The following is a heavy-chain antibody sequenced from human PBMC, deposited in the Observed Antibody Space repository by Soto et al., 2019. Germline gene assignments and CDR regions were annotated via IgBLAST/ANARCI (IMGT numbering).Heavy chain of an antibody. D-gene: IGHD6-13*01. V-gene: IGHV4-31*03. J-gene: IGHJ6*02. CDR3: ALSSSSWYPPYYYYGMDV. Sequence: QVQLQESGPGLVKPSQTLSLTCTVSGGSISSGGYYWSWIRQHPGKGLEWIGYIYYSGSTYHNPSLKSRVTISVDTSKNQFSLKLSSVTAADTAVYYCALSSSSWYPPYYYYGMDVWGQGTTVTVSS. CDR2: IYYSGST. CDR1: GGSISSGGYY.